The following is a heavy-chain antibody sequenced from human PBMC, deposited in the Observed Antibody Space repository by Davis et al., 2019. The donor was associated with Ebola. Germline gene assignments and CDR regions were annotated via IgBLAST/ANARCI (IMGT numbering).Heavy chain of an antibody. V-gene: IGHV4-59*01. CDR3: AKAYDSSGYAWFGP. J-gene: IGHJ5*02. Sequence: MPSETLSLTCTVSGDSISGYYWNWIRQPPGKGLEWIGYIYYSGSTNYNPSLKTRVTISVDTSKNQFSLKLSSVTAADTAVYFCAKAYDSSGYAWFGPWGQGTLVTVSS. CDR1: GDSISGYY. D-gene: IGHD3-22*01. CDR2: IYYSGST.